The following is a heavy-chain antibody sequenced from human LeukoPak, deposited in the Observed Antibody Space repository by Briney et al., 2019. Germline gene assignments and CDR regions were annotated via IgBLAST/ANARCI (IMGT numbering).Heavy chain of an antibody. CDR1: GYTFTGYY. CDR2: INPNSGGT. V-gene: IGHV1-2*02. D-gene: IGHD4-17*01. J-gene: IGHJ4*02. Sequence: ASVKVSCKASGYTFTGYYMHWVRQAPGQGREWMGWINPNSGGTNYAQKFQGRVTMTRDTSISTAYMELSRLISDDTAVYYCARGPIYGDYYFDYWGQGTLVTVSS. CDR3: ARGPIYGDYYFDY.